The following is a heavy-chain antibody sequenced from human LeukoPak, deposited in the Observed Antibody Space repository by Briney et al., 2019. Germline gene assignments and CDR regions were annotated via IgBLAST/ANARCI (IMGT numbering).Heavy chain of an antibody. CDR2: IIPILGIA. J-gene: IGHJ6*02. Sequence: GASVNVSCKASGGTFSSYAISWVRQAPGQGLEWMGRIIPILGIANYAQKFQGGVTITADKSTNTAYMELSSLRSEDTAVYYCARGTIAAAGTGTLYYYYGMDVWGQGTTVTVSS. D-gene: IGHD6-13*01. V-gene: IGHV1-69*04. CDR3: ARGTIAAAGTGTLYYYYGMDV. CDR1: GGTFSSYA.